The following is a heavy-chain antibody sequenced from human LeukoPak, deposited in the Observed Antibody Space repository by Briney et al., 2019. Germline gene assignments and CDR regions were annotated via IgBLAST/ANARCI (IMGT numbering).Heavy chain of an antibody. D-gene: IGHD2-2*01. CDR1: GFTFSSYG. CDR3: AKGEGIVVVPAAQGGVFDY. CDR2: ISGSGGST. V-gene: IGHV3-23*01. Sequence: GGSLRLSCAASGFTFSSYGMHWVRQAPGKGLEWVSAISGSGGSTYYADSVKGRFTVSRDNSKNTLYLQMNSLRAEDTAVYYCAKGEGIVVVPAAQGGVFDYWGQGTLVTASS. J-gene: IGHJ4*02.